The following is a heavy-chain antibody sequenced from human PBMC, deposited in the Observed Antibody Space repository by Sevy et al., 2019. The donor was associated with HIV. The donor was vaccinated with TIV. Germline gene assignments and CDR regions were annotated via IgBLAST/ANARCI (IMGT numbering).Heavy chain of an antibody. V-gene: IGHV4-59*13. Sequence: SETLSLTCTVSGGSIRSYYWSWIRQPPGKGLEWIGYIYYSGSTKYNPSLKSRVTISADTSKKQFSLKLSSVTAADTAVYYCAGGGGPRSPPTSWCQGTLVTVSS. CDR3: AGGGGPRSPPTS. CDR1: GGSIRSYY. CDR2: IYYSGST. J-gene: IGHJ4*02. D-gene: IGHD3-10*01.